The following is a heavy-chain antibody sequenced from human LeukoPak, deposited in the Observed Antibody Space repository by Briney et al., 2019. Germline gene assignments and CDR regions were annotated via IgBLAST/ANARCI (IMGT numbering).Heavy chain of an antibody. D-gene: IGHD3-10*01. Sequence: GGSLRLSCAASGFTFSSYSMNWVRQAPGKGLEWVSSISSSSSHIYYADSVKGRFTISRDNAKNSLYLQMNSLRAEDTAVYYCARRSGVRGVIITEGSYYFDYWGQGTLVTVSS. CDR3: ARRSGVRGVIITEGSYYFDY. CDR2: ISSSSSHI. V-gene: IGHV3-21*01. CDR1: GFTFSSYS. J-gene: IGHJ4*02.